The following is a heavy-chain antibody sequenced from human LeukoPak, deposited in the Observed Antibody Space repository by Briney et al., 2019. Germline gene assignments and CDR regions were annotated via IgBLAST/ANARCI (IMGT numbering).Heavy chain of an antibody. CDR1: GGTFSSYA. CDR3: ARAGEYCSGATCYFGVYFDS. J-gene: IGHJ4*02. Sequence: SVKVSCKASGGTFSSYAISWVRQAPGQGLEWMGGIIPIFGTANYAQKFQGRVTITADESTHTAYLELRNLTSEDSALYYCARAGEYCSGATCYFGVYFDSWGQGTLVTVSS. CDR2: IIPIFGTA. V-gene: IGHV1-69*13. D-gene: IGHD2-15*01.